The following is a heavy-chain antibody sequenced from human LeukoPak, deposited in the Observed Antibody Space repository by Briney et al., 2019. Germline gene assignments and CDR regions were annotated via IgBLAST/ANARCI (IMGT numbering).Heavy chain of an antibody. CDR2: ITRSGTYT. CDR1: GFAFSNYN. J-gene: IGHJ6*03. V-gene: IGHV3-21*01. Sequence: GGSLRLSCVDSGFAFSNYNMNWVRQAPGKAMEWVSSITRSGTYTFYADSVKGRFTISRDNAKNSLFLQMDSLGPEDTAMYFCARDPYSGNYGAYYYYYMDVWGKGTTVTISS. CDR3: ARDPYSGNYGAYYYYYMDV. D-gene: IGHD1-26*01.